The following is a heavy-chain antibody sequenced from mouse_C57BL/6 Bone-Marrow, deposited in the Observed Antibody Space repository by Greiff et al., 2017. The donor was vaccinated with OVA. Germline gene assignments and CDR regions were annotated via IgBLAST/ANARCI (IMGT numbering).Heavy chain of an antibody. CDR2: IYPGGGYT. CDR3: ARWILGKNYAMDY. Sequence: QVQLQESGAELVRPGTSVKMSCKASGYTFTNYWIGWAKQRPGHGLEWIGDIYPGGGYTNYNEKFKGKATLTADKSSSTAYMQFSSLTSEDAAIYYCARWILGKNYAMDYWGQGTSVTVSS. D-gene: IGHD2-3*01. J-gene: IGHJ4*01. CDR1: GYTFTNYW. V-gene: IGHV1-63*01.